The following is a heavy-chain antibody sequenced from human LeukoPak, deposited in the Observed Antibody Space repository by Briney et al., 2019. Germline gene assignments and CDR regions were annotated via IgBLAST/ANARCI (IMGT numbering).Heavy chain of an antibody. Sequence: GGSLRLSCAASGFTFSSYEMNWVRQAPGKGLEWVAVIWYDGSNKYYADSVKGRFTISRDNSKNTLYLQMNSLRAEDTAVYYCARDKVPRYYYYGMDVWGQGTTVTVSS. CDR2: IWYDGSNK. CDR3: ARDKVPRYYYYGMDV. V-gene: IGHV3-33*08. CDR1: GFTFSSYE. D-gene: IGHD6-6*01. J-gene: IGHJ6*02.